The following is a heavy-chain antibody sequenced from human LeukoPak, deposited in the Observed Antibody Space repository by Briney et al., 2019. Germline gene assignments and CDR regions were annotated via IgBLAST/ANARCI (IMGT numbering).Heavy chain of an antibody. D-gene: IGHD4-11*01. J-gene: IGHJ4*02. CDR2: IYPGDSDT. CDR1: GYSFTTYW. Sequence: GESLKIYCKGPGYSFTTYWIGWVRQMPGKGLEWMGIIYPGDSDTRYSPSFQGQVTISADKSISTAYLQWSSLKASDTAMYYCARPTGLRFFDYWGQGTLVTVSS. V-gene: IGHV5-51*01. CDR3: ARPTGLRFFDY.